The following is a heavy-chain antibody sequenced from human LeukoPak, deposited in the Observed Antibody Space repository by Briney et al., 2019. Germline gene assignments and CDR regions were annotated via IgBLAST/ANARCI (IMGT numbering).Heavy chain of an antibody. CDR2: IYSGGDT. V-gene: IGHV3-66*01. Sequence: PGGSLRLSCAASGFTVSSNYMSWVRQAPGKGLEWISVIYSGGDTYYADSVKGRFTIARDNSKRTLYLQMNNLRAEDMAVYYCARESGFYGSGSYYPPESPDYWGQGTLVTVSS. D-gene: IGHD3-10*01. J-gene: IGHJ4*02. CDR1: GFTVSSNY. CDR3: ARESGFYGSGSYYPPESPDY.